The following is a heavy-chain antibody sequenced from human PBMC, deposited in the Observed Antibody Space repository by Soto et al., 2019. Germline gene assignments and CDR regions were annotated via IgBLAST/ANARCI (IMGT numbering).Heavy chain of an antibody. D-gene: IGHD6-19*01. CDR2: LSGSGTST. J-gene: IGHJ4*02. CDR1: GFSFVNHA. Sequence: VGSLRLSCAASGFSFVNHAMNWVRQAPGKGLEWVSGLSGSGTSTYYADSVKGRFTISRDNSRDTLFLQMNSLTADDTAVYYCAKATTNGGWFNPFDSWGQGALVTVSS. V-gene: IGHV3-23*01. CDR3: AKATTNGGWFNPFDS.